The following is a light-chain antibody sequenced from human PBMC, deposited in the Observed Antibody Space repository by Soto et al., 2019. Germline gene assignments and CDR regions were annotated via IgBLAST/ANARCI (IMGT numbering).Light chain of an antibody. CDR1: QTISNY. V-gene: IGKV1-39*01. J-gene: IGKJ4*01. CDR3: QQSYSTPR. CDR2: AAS. Sequence: DIQMTQSPSPLSASVGDRVTITCRASQTISNYLNWYQQKPGKAPKLLIYAASRLQSGVPSRFSGSGSGTDFTLTINTLQPEDIATYYCQQSYSTPRFGGGTKVDIK.